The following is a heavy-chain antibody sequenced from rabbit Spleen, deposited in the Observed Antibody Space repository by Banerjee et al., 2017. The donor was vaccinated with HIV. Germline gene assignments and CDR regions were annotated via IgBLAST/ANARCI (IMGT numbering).Heavy chain of an antibody. CDR1: GFSFSSSYY. CDR2: IYAGSSGST. J-gene: IGHJ4*01. V-gene: IGHV1S40*01. CDR3: ARDAAGREDFNL. D-gene: IGHD4-2*01. Sequence: QSLEESGGDLVQPEGSLTLTCTASGFSFSSSYYICWVRQAPGKGLEWIACIYAGSSGSTYYASWAKCRFTISKTSSPTVTLQMTSLTAADTATYFCARDAAGREDFNLWGPGTLVTVS.